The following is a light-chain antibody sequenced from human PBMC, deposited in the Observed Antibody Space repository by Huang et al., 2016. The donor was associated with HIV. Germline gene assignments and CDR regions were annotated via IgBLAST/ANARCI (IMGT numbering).Light chain of an antibody. CDR3: MQSLQSLT. Sequence: DIVMTQSPLSLSVTPGAPASISCRSSQSLVHDHGYSYLDWYLQKPGQSPQVLIYMASVRAPGIPDRFSGGGSGTNFTLEINRVDAEDVGTYYCMQSLQSLTFGGGTRLEIK. V-gene: IGKV2-28*01. J-gene: IGKJ4*01. CDR1: QSLVHDHGYSY. CDR2: MAS.